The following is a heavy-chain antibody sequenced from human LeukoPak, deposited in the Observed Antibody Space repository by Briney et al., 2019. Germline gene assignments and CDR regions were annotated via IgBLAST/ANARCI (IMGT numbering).Heavy chain of an antibody. V-gene: IGHV1-2*02. J-gene: IGHJ2*01. D-gene: IGHD1-1*01. Sequence: ASVKVSCKASGYTFTGYYMHWVRQAPGQGLEWMGWINPNSGGADYAQRFQGRVTMTRDTSVSTAHMELRRQRSDDTAVYYCARKLENLVCFDLWGRGTLVTVSS. CDR3: ARKLENLVCFDL. CDR2: INPNSGGA. CDR1: GYTFTGYY.